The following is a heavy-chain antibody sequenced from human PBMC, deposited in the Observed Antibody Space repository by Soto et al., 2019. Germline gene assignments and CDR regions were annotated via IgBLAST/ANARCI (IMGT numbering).Heavy chain of an antibody. CDR3: ALDYGYCGYDFGRAGPDAFDI. D-gene: IGHD5-12*01. CDR2: ISGSGGST. Sequence: GGSLRLSCAASGFTFSSYAMSWVRQAPGKGLEWVSAISGSGGSTYYADSVKGRFTISRDNSKNTLYLQMNSLRAEDTAVYYCALDYGYCGYDFGRAGPDAFDIWGQGTMVTVSS. V-gene: IGHV3-23*01. CDR1: GFTFSSYA. J-gene: IGHJ3*02.